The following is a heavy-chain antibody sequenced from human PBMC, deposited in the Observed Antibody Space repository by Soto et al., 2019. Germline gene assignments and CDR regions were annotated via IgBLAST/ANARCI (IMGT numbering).Heavy chain of an antibody. CDR3: ATQGEGAIFWSGYPYYYYGMDV. CDR1: GGTFSSYA. Sequence: GASVKVSCKASGGTFSSYAISWVRQAPGQGLEWMGGIIPIFGTANYAQKFQGRVTITADKSTSTAYMELSSLRSEDTAVYYCATQGEGAIFWSGYPYYYYGMDVWGQGTTVTVSS. D-gene: IGHD3-3*01. J-gene: IGHJ6*02. CDR2: IIPIFGTA. V-gene: IGHV1-69*06.